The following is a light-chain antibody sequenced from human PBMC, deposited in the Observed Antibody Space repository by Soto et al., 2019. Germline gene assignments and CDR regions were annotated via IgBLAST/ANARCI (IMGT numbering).Light chain of an antibody. Sequence: QSALTQPRSVSESPGQSVTISCTGTSSDVGGYNYVSWYQQHPGKAPKLMIYDVSKRPSGVPDRFSGSKSGNTASLTISGLQAEDEADYYCCSYAGSFPYVFGPGTKVTVL. CDR2: DVS. V-gene: IGLV2-11*01. CDR1: SSDVGGYNY. J-gene: IGLJ1*01. CDR3: CSYAGSFPYV.